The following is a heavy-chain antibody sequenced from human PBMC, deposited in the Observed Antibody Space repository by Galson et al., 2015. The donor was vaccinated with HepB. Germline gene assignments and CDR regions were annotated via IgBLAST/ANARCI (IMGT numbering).Heavy chain of an antibody. J-gene: IGHJ3*02. D-gene: IGHD3-10*01. CDR1: GFTFSSSA. CDR3: TIHYYGSAVAAFDI. CDR2: IRSKANSYAT. V-gene: IGHV3-73*01. Sequence: SLRLSCAASGFTFSSSAMHWVRQASGKGLEWVGRIRSKANSYATAYAASVKGRFTISRDDSKNTAYLQMNSLKTEDTAVYYCTIHYYGSAVAAFDIWGQGTMVTVSS.